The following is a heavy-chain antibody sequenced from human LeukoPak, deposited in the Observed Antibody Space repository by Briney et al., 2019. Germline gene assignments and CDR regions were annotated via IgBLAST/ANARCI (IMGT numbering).Heavy chain of an antibody. Sequence: PSETLSLTCTVSGGSLSSSSNNYWGWIRQSPGKGLEWIGSIYHSGNTYYNPSLKSRVSIAIDTSKNNFSLRLRSVTAADTAVYYCARAMYYDISFDYWGQGTLVTVSS. CDR3: ARAMYYDISFDY. J-gene: IGHJ4*02. CDR1: GGSLSSSSNNY. D-gene: IGHD3-9*01. V-gene: IGHV4-39*07. CDR2: IYHSGNT.